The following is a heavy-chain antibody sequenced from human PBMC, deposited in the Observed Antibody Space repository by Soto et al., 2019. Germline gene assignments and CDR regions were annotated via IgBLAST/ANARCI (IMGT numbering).Heavy chain of an antibody. D-gene: IGHD6-19*01. CDR1: GFTFSSYS. CDR2: ISSSSSTI. V-gene: IGHV3-48*02. CDR3: AREAGTWHLPLNWFDP. J-gene: IGHJ5*02. Sequence: GGSLRLSCAASGFTFSSYSMNWVRQAPGKGPEWVSYISSSSSTIYYADSVKGRFTISRDNAKNSLYLQMNSLRDEDTAVYYCAREAGTWHLPLNWFDPWGQGTLVTVSS.